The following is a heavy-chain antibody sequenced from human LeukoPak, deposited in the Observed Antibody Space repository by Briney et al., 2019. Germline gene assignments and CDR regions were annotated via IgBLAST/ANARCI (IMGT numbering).Heavy chain of an antibody. CDR2: IKQDGSEK. CDR1: GFTFSSYW. J-gene: IGHJ3*02. Sequence: GGSLRLSCAASGFTFSSYWMSRVRQAPGKGLEWVANIKQDGSEKYYVDSVKGRFTISRDNAKNSLYLQMNSLRAEDTAVYYCARRDGIVVVVAAWAFDIWGQGTMVTVSS. D-gene: IGHD2-15*01. CDR3: ARRDGIVVVVAAWAFDI. V-gene: IGHV3-7*01.